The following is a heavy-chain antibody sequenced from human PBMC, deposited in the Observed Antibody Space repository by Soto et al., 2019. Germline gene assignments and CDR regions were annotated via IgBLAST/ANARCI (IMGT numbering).Heavy chain of an antibody. CDR2: IKQDGSDK. CDR3: ARNRDYAFDY. D-gene: IGHD4-17*01. Sequence: PWGSLRLSCAAAGFMFSNYWMSWVRQAPGKGLEWVAIIKQDGSDKYYVDSVKGRFTISRDNAKNSLYLQMNSLRIEDAAVYYCARNRDYAFDYWGRGTLVTSPQ. V-gene: IGHV3-7*01. CDR1: GFMFSNYW. J-gene: IGHJ4*02.